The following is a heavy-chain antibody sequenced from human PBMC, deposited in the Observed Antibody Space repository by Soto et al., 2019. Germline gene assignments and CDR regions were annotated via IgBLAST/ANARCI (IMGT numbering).Heavy chain of an antibody. D-gene: IGHD3-10*01. CDR2: ISPFNGNT. CDR1: GYPFTHYG. J-gene: IGHJ6*02. Sequence: QVQLVQSGAEVKKPGASVKVSCKSSGYPFTHYGITWVRQAPGQGLEWMGWISPFNGNTNYGQTLQGRVTLTTDTTTSKVYMELWSLRSDDTDVYYCARDQSFDRSYYYGIDVWGQGTTVTVSS. CDR3: ARDQSFDRSYYYGIDV. V-gene: IGHV1-18*01.